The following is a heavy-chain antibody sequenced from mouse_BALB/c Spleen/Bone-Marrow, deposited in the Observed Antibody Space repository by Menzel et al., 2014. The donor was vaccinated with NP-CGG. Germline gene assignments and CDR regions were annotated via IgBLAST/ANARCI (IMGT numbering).Heavy chain of an antibody. CDR1: GYSFTGYF. D-gene: IGHD2-4*01. Sequence: VQLQQPGPELLKPGASVKISCKASGYSFTGYFMNWVKQSHGKSLEWIGRINPYTGDTFYNQKFKGKATLTVDKSSSTAHMELLSLTSEDSAVYYCGGVYYDYDVHFDVWGAGTTVTVSS. CDR3: GGVYYDYDVHFDV. V-gene: IGHV1-37*01. CDR2: INPYTGDT. J-gene: IGHJ1*01.